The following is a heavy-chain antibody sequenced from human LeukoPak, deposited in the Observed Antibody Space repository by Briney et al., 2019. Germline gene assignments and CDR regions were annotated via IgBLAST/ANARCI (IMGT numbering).Heavy chain of an antibody. CDR2: IKSKTDGGTT. CDR1: GFTVSSNY. CDR3: TTDRAAADFDY. Sequence: GGSLRLSCAASGFTVSSNYMSWVRQAPGKGLEWVGRIKSKTDGGTTDYAAPVKGRFTISRDDSKNTLYLQMNSLKTEDTAVYYCTTDRAAADFDYWGQGTLVTVSS. J-gene: IGHJ4*02. V-gene: IGHV3-15*01. D-gene: IGHD6-13*01.